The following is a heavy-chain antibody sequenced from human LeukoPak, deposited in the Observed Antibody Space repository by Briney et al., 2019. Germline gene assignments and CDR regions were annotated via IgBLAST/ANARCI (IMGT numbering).Heavy chain of an antibody. CDR1: GFTFSSYS. V-gene: IGHV3-21*01. J-gene: IGHJ6*03. CDR3: ARPVDNYYYYYYMDV. CDR2: ISSSSSYI. Sequence: GGSLRLSCAASGFTFSSYSMNWVRQAPGKGLEWVSSISSSSSYIYYADSVKGRFTISRDNAKNSLYLQMNTLRAGDTAVYYCARPVDNYYYYYYMDVWGKGTTVTVSS. D-gene: IGHD3-9*01.